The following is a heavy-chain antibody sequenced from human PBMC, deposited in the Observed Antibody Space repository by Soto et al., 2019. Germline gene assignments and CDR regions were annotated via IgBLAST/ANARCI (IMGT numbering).Heavy chain of an antibody. J-gene: IGHJ4*02. V-gene: IGHV4-39*01. D-gene: IGHD6-19*01. CDR3: ARLGIAVAGRVY. Sequence: SETLSLTCTVSGGSISSSSYYWGWIRRPPGKGLEWIGSIYYSGSTYYNPSLKSRVTISVDTSKNQFSLKLSSVTAADTAVYYCARLGIAVAGRVYWGQGTLVTVSS. CDR1: GGSISSSSYY. CDR2: IYYSGST.